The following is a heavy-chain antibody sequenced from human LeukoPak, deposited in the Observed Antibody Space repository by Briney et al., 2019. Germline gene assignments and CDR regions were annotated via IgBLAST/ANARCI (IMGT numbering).Heavy chain of an antibody. CDR1: GGSISSYY. J-gene: IGHJ5*02. CDR3: ARVPYCSGGSCYSWFDP. Sequence: PSETLSLTCTVSGGSISSYYWSWIRQPPGKGLEWIGYIYYSGSTNYNPSLKSRVTISVDTSKNQFCLKLSSVTAADTAVYYCARVPYCSGGSCYSWFDPWGQGTLVTVSS. D-gene: IGHD2-15*01. CDR2: IYYSGST. V-gene: IGHV4-59*01.